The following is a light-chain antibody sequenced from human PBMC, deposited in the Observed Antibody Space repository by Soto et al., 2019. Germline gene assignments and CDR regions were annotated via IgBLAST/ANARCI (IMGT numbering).Light chain of an antibody. V-gene: IGKV1-39*01. CDR1: QSISSY. Sequence: EIQMAQSPCSLSASLVYRVTITCWASQSISSYLNWYQQKPGKAPKLLIYAASSLQSGVPSRFSGSGSGTDFTLTISSLQPEDFATYYCQQSYSTPGTFGQGTRLEIK. CDR2: AAS. CDR3: QQSYSTPGT. J-gene: IGKJ5*01.